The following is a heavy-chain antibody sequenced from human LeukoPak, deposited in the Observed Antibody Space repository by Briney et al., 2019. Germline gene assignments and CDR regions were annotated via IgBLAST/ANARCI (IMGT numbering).Heavy chain of an antibody. V-gene: IGHV1-69*13. Sequence: GASVKVSCKAYRGTFSNYAISWVRQAPRQGLEWIGGIIPISGTANYAQKFQGRVTISADESTTTAYMEMSSLRFEDTAVYYCARGPQSGYDFWSGYFDYWRQGTLVTVSS. CDR2: IIPISGTA. CDR3: ARGPQSGYDFWSGYFDY. CDR1: RGTFSNYA. J-gene: IGHJ4*02. D-gene: IGHD3-3*01.